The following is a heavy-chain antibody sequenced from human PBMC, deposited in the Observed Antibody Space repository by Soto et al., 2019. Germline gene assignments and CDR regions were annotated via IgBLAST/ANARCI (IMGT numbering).Heavy chain of an antibody. V-gene: IGHV3-23*01. J-gene: IGHJ6*03. CDR2: LGGNGFTT. D-gene: IGHD2-2*01. Sequence: EVQLLESGGGLVQRGGSLRLSCVVSGFTFGSYAMSWVRQAPGKGPEWVAILGGNGFTTYYADSVKGRFTISGDKSKSTLFLQVNSLRADDTGVYYCAKALRPSLNFFYYMDVWGRGTSVTVSS. CDR3: AKALRPSLNFFYYMDV. CDR1: GFTFGSYA.